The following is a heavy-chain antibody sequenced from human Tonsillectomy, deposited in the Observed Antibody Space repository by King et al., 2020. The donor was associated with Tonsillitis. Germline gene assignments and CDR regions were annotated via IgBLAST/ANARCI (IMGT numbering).Heavy chain of an antibody. CDR3: ARERYDSSGFNYFDY. CDR1: GFTFSSNG. CDR2: IWFDGRNR. D-gene: IGHD3-22*01. V-gene: IGHV3-33*08. J-gene: IGHJ4*02. Sequence: VQLVESGGGVVQPGRSLRLSCAASGFTFSSNGMHWVRQAPGKGLEWVAVIWFDGRNRHYVDSVKGRFTISRDNSKNTLYLQMSSLRAEDTAVYYCARERYDSSGFNYFDYLGQGTLGTVSS.